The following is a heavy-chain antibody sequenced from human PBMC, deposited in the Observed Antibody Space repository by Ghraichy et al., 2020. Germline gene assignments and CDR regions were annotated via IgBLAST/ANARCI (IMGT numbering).Heavy chain of an antibody. CDR2: ISTGSSTK. CDR3: ARHGYYDSSGHAGFYLDH. J-gene: IGHJ4*02. D-gene: IGHD3-22*01. V-gene: IGHV3-48*02. Sequence: RGSLRLSCAASGFNFNIYSMNWVRQAPGKGLEWVSYISTGSSTKYYADSVKGRFTISRDNAKNSLYLQMNSLRHEDTAVYYCARHGYYDSSGHAGFYLDHWGQGTLVTVSS. CDR1: GFNFNIYS.